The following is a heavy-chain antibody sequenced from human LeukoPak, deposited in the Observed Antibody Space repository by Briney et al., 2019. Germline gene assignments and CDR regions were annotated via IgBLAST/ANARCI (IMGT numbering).Heavy chain of an antibody. Sequence: PGGSLRLSCAASGFTVSSNYMSWVRQAPGKGLEWVSVIYSGGSTYYADSVKGRFTISRDNSKNTLYLQMNSLRAEDTAVYYCARDREWWYFRGSGGYFDLWGRGTLVTVSS. V-gene: IGHV3-53*01. CDR3: ARDREWWYFRGSGGYFDL. J-gene: IGHJ2*01. CDR1: GFTVSSNY. CDR2: IYSGGST. D-gene: IGHD2-15*01.